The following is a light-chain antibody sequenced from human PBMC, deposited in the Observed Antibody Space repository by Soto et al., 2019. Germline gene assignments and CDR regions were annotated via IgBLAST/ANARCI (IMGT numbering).Light chain of an antibody. V-gene: IGLV2-8*01. CDR2: AVN. CDR1: SSDVGAYNY. CDR3: SLYTSENAYV. Sequence: QSVLTQPPSASGSPGQSVTISCTGTSSDVGAYNYVSWYQQEPGKAPKLMIYAVNKRPSGVPDRFSGSKSGNTASLTISGLQAADEADYYCSLYTSENAYVFGTGTKLTVL. J-gene: IGLJ1*01.